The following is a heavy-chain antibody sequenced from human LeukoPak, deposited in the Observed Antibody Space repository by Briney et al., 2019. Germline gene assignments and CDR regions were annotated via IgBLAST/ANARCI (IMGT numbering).Heavy chain of an antibody. D-gene: IGHD3-10*01. CDR1: GYTFTSYY. CDR3: ARDHGSITMVRGVIGY. J-gene: IGHJ4*02. V-gene: IGHV1-46*01. Sequence: ASVKVSCKASGYTFTSYYMHWVRQAPGQGLEWMGIINPSGGSTSYAQKFQGRVTMTRDMSASTVYMELSSLRSEDTAVYYCARDHGSITMVRGVIGYWGQGTLVTVSS. CDR2: INPSGGST.